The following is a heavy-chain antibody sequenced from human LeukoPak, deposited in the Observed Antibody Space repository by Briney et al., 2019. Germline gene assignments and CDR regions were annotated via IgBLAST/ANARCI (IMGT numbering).Heavy chain of an antibody. D-gene: IGHD3-10*01. J-gene: IGHJ5*01. CDR2: IKEDGSVK. Sequence: GGSLRLSCVASGFTFSDYWMTWVRQAPGRGLEWVANIKEDGSVKYYVDSVKGRFTISRDNAKNSLYLQLNSLRVEDTAVYYCATEGTDGRGSFGWFDSWGQGTLVTVSS. CDR1: GFTFSDYW. V-gene: IGHV3-7*01. CDR3: ATEGTDGRGSFGWFDS.